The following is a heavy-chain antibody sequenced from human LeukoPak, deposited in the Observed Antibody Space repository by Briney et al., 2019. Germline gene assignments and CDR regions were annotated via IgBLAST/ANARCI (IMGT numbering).Heavy chain of an antibody. CDR2: ISYDGSNK. D-gene: IGHD6-6*01. CDR1: GFTFSSYG. V-gene: IGHV3-30*18. Sequence: QAGGSLRLSCAASGFTFSSYGMHWVRQAPGKGLEWVAVISYDGSNKYYADSVKGRFTISRDNSKNTLYLQMNSLRAEDTAVYYCAKDLYLRSSSAFDIWGQGTMVTVSS. J-gene: IGHJ3*02. CDR3: AKDLYLRSSSAFDI.